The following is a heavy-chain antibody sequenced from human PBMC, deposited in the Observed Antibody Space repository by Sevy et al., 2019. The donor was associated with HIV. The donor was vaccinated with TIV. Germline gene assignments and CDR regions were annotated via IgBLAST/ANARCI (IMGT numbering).Heavy chain of an antibody. V-gene: IGHV3-74*01. D-gene: IGHD1-1*01. CDR3: ARTTADWYFGL. J-gene: IGHJ2*01. CDR2: INPDGSST. Sequence: GGSLRLSCAASEFTLRIYWMHWVRQAPGKGLVWVSRINPDGSSTTYEDSVKGRFTISRDNAKNTLYLQMNSLRAEDTAVYYCARTTADWYFGLWGRGTLVTVSS. CDR1: EFTLRIYW.